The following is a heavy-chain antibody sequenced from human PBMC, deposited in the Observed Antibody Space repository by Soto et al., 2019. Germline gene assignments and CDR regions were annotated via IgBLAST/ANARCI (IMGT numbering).Heavy chain of an antibody. Sequence: PSETLSLTCAVYGGSFSGYYWSWIRQPPGKGLEWIGEINHSGSANYNPSLKSRVTISVDTSKNQFSLKLSSVTAADTAVYYCARGRSLWGSYRYKPFDYWGQGTLVTVSS. CDR2: INHSGSA. V-gene: IGHV4-34*01. J-gene: IGHJ4*02. CDR3: ARGRSLWGSYRYKPFDY. CDR1: GGSFSGYY. D-gene: IGHD3-16*02.